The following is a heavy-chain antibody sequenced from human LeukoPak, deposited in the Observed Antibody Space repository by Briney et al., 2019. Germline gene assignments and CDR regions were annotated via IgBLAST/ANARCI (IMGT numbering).Heavy chain of an antibody. D-gene: IGHD3-22*01. J-gene: IGHJ4*02. CDR3: ARGPFNYYDSSGYYY. V-gene: IGHV3-30*03. Sequence: SGGSLRLSCAASGFTFSSYSMNWVRQAPGKGLEWVAVISYDGSNKYYADSVKGRFTISRDNSKNTLYLQMNSLRAEDTAVYYCARGPFNYYDSSGYYYWGQGTLVTVSS. CDR1: GFTFSSYS. CDR2: ISYDGSNK.